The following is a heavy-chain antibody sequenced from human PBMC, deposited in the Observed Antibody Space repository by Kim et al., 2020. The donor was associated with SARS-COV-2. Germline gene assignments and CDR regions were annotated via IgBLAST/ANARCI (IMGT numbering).Heavy chain of an antibody. CDR3: ARDYYGSGKGRLFDY. J-gene: IGHJ4*02. Sequence: GGSLRLSCAASGFTFSSYWMHWVRQAPGKGLVWVSRINSDGSSTSYADSVKGRFTISRDNAKNTLYLQMNSLRAEDTAVYYCARDYYGSGKGRLFDYWGQGTLVTVSS. CDR2: INSDGSST. CDR1: GFTFSSYW. V-gene: IGHV3-74*01. D-gene: IGHD3-10*01.